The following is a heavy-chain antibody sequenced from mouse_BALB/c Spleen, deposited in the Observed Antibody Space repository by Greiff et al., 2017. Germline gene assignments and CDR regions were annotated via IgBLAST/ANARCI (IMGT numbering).Heavy chain of an antibody. CDR2: ISSGGGST. V-gene: IGHV5-12-1*01. CDR1: GFAFSSYD. J-gene: IGHJ2*01. Sequence: EVKLVESGGGLVTPGGSLKLSCAASGFAFSSYDMSWVRQTPEKRLEWVAYISSGGGSTYYPDTVKGRFTISRDNAKNTLYLQMSSLKSEDTAMYYCARRENGNYFDYWGQGTTLTVSS. CDR3: ARRENGNYFDY. D-gene: IGHD2-1*01.